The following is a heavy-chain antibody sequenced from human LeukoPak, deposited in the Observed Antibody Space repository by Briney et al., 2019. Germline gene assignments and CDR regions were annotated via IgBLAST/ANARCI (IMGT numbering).Heavy chain of an antibody. CDR2: LYHSGST. J-gene: IGHJ4*02. CDR3: ARVAGTRYQLLGYFDY. D-gene: IGHD2-2*01. CDR1: GYSISSGYY. V-gene: IGHV4-38-2*02. Sequence: SETLSLTCSVSGYSISSGYYWGWIRQAPGKGLEWIGNLYHSGSTYYSPSLKSRVTISVDTSKNQFSLKLSSVTAAETAVYYCARVAGTRYQLLGYFDYWGQGTLVTVSS.